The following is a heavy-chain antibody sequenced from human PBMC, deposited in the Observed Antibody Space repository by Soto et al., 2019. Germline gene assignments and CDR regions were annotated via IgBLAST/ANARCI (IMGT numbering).Heavy chain of an antibody. CDR1: GVTFSCYA. V-gene: IGHV1-18*01. CDR2: ISAYNGNT. J-gene: IGHJ6*01. Sequence: ASVKVSCKASGVTFSCYAICCARQAPGQGLEWMGWISAYNGNTNYAQKLQGRVTMTTDTSTSTAYMELRSLKSDDTAVYYCAGVVLGVAGTEYYYYYDGMYGWGQGTRVSVSS. D-gene: IGHD6-19*01. CDR3: AGVVLGVAGTEYYYYYDGMYG.